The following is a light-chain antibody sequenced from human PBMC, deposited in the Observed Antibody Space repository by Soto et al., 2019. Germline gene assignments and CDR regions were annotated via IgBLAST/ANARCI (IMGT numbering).Light chain of an antibody. CDR3: NSYTGSDIRV. V-gene: IGLV2-8*01. J-gene: IGLJ3*02. CDR2: EVN. Sequence: QSVLTQPPSASGSPGQSVTISCTGTSSDVGGYNYVSWYQQHPGKAPKLMIYEVNKRPSGVPDRFSGSKSGNTASLTVSGLQAEDEADYYCNSYTGSDIRVFGGGTQLTVL. CDR1: SSDVGGYNY.